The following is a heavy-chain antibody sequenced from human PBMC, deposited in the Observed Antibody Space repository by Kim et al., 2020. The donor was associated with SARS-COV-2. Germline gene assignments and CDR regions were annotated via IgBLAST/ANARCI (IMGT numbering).Heavy chain of an antibody. CDR2: ISYDGSFT. Sequence: GGSLRLSCAASGFTFRTYVMPWVRQAPGKGLEWVSYISYDGSFTYYADSVKGRFTISRDNSKNTLDLHMNRLRPDDSAAYYCARGADRGIRSFKTNCYF. V-gene: IGHV3-30*03. CDR1: GFTFRTYV. CDR3: ARGADRGIRSFKTNCYF. D-gene: IGHD3-10*01. J-gene: IGHJ2*01.